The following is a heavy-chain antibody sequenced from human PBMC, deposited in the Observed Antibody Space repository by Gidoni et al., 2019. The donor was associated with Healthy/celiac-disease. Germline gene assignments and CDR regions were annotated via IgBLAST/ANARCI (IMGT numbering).Heavy chain of an antibody. CDR2: ISYDGSNK. D-gene: IGHD3-16*02. V-gene: IGHV3-30*18. CDR3: AKDGKGDYDYIWGSYRFVPTYYFDY. CDR1: GFTFSSYG. J-gene: IGHJ4*02. Sequence: QVQLVESGGGVVQPGRYLRLSCAASGFTFSSYGMHWVRQAPGKGLEWVAVISYDGSNKYYADSVKGRFTISRDNSKNTLYLQMNSLRAEDTAVYYCAKDGKGDYDYIWGSYRFVPTYYFDYWGQGTLVTVSS.